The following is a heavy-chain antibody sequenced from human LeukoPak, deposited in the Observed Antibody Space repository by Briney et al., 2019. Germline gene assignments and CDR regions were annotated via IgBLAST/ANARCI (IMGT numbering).Heavy chain of an antibody. CDR2: ISWDGGST. V-gene: IGHV3-43D*03. Sequence: GGSLRLSCAASGFTFDDYAMHWVRQAPGKGLEWVSLISWDGGSTYYADSVKGRFTISRDNAKNSLYLQMNSLRAEDTAVYYCARGISSGLYYFDYWGQGTLVTVSS. CDR3: ARGISSGLYYFDY. CDR1: GFTFDDYA. D-gene: IGHD3-22*01. J-gene: IGHJ4*02.